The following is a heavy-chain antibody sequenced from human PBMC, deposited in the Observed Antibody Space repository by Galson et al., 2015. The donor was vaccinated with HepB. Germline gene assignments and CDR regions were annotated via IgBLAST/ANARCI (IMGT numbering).Heavy chain of an antibody. CDR2: ISAHNGNT. CDR3: ARAGGIDAFDI. D-gene: IGHD1-26*01. CDR1: GSTFTSYD. V-gene: IGHV1-18*01. Sequence: SVTVSCKASGSTFTSYDISWVRQAPGQGLEWMGWISAHNGNTNYAQKLQGRITMTTDTSTSTAYMELRSLRSDDTAVYYCARAGGIDAFDIWGQGTMVTVSS. J-gene: IGHJ3*02.